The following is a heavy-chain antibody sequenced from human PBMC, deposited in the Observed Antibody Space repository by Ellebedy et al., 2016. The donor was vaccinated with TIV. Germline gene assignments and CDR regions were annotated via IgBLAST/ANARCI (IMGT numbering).Heavy chain of an antibody. D-gene: IGHD3-22*01. J-gene: IGHJ5*02. CDR3: ARFPIQRIPYYDRQNWFDP. CDR1: GYTFTSYA. V-gene: IGHV1-3*01. CDR2: INAGNGNT. Sequence: ASVKVSCXASGYTFTSYAMHWVRQAPGQRLEWMGWINAGNGNTKYSQKFQGRVTITRDTSASTAYMELSSLRSEDTAVYYCARFPIQRIPYYDRQNWFDPWGQGTLVTVSS.